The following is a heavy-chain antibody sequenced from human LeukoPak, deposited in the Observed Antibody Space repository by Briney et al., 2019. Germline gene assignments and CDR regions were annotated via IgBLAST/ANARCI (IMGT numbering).Heavy chain of an antibody. CDR1: GGSFSGYS. CDR2: INHSGST. D-gene: IGHD6-13*01. V-gene: IGHV4-34*01. CDR3: ARGKRVLGRWSKPSSPPDY. Sequence: SETLSLTCAVYGGSFSGYSWSWIRQPPGNGLEWIGEINHSGSTNYNPSLKRRVTISVDTSKNQFSLKLSSMTAADTAVYYCARGKRVLGRWSKPSSPPDYWGQGTLVTVSS. J-gene: IGHJ4*02.